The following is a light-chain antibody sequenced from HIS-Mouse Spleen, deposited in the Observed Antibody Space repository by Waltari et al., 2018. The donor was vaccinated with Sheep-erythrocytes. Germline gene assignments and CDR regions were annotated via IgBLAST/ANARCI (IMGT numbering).Light chain of an antibody. V-gene: IGKV1-13*02. CDR3: QQFNSYPHGYT. CDR1: QGISSA. Sequence: AIQLIHSPSSLSASVGVRITITCLASQGISSALAWYQQKPGKAPKLLIYDASSLESGAPSRFSGSGSGTDLTLTINSLQPEDFATYHCQQFNSYPHGYTFGQGTKLEIK. J-gene: IGKJ2*01. CDR2: DAS.